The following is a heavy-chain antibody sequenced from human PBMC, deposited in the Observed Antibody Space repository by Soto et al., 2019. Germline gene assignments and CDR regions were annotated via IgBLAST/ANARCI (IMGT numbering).Heavy chain of an antibody. CDR2: ISNSGTT. V-gene: IGHV4-39*01. Sequence: SETLSLTCTVSGGSISNNHYYWGWIHQPPRKGLERIASISNSGTTYYNQSLKSRDTKSVDTSRNQFSLRLTSVTAADTAVYYCASQKLDAPAFFDYWSQGTLVTVSS. CDR3: ASQKLDAPAFFDY. J-gene: IGHJ4*02. CDR1: GGSISNNHYY. D-gene: IGHD1-7*01.